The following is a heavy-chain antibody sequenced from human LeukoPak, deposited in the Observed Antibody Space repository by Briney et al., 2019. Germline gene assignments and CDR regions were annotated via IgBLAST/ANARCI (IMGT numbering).Heavy chain of an antibody. CDR3: ARGNEAAYYDFWSGYYTVGGRVPWDFDY. V-gene: IGHV1-69*13. J-gene: IGHJ4*02. CDR1: GGTFGSYA. CDR2: IILIFGTE. Sequence: ASVKVSCKASGGTFGSYATSWVRQAPSQGLGWRGGIILIFGTETYAQKFQGRVTITADESTSTAYMELSSLRSEDTAVYYCARGNEAAYYDFWSGYYTVGGRVPWDFDYWGQGTLVTVSS. D-gene: IGHD3-3*01.